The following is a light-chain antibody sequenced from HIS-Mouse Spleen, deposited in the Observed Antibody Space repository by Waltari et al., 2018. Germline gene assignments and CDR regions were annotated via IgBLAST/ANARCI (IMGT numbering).Light chain of an antibody. CDR2: EDS. CDR3: YSTDSSGNHRV. Sequence: SYELTQPPSVSVSPGQTARITCPGDAFTKKYPHWYQQKSGQAPVLVIYEDSKRPSGTPERFSGSSSGTMATLTISGAQVEDEADYYCYSTDSSGNHRVFGGGTKLTVL. CDR1: AFTKKY. V-gene: IGLV3-10*01. J-gene: IGLJ2*01.